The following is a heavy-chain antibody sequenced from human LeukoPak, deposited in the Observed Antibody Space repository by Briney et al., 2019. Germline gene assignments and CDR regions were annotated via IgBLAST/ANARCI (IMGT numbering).Heavy chain of an antibody. CDR2: MNPNSGNT. CDR3: ASLPSGKYYYGMDV. V-gene: IGHV1-8*03. Sequence: GASVKVSCKASGYTFTSYDINWVRQATGQGLEWMGWMNPNSGNTGYAQKFQGRVTITRNTSISTAYMELSSLRSEDMAVYYCASLPSGKYYYGMDVWGQGTTVTVSS. CDR1: GYTFTSYD. D-gene: IGHD1-26*01. J-gene: IGHJ6*02.